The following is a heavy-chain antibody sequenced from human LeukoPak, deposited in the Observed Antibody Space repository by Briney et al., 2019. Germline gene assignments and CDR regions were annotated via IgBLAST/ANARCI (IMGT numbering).Heavy chain of an antibody. J-gene: IGHJ6*03. V-gene: IGHV3-11*04. CDR2: ISSSGSTI. CDR1: GFTFSDYY. CDR3: ARGGTAMAHYYYYYYMDV. Sequence: GGSLRLSCAASGFTFSDYYMSWIRQAPGKGLEWVSYISSSGSTIYYADSVKGRFTISRDNAKNSLYLQMNSLRAEDTAVYYCARGGTAMAHYYYYYYMDVWGKGTTVTVSS. D-gene: IGHD5-18*01.